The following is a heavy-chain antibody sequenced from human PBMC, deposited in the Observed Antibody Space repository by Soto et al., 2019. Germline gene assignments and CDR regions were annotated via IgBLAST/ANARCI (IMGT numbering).Heavy chain of an antibody. V-gene: IGHV1-46*03. CDR1: GYTFTSYY. CDR2: INPSGGST. J-gene: IGHJ4*02. CDR3: ARVERRYCSSTSCYDLDY. Sequence: GASVKVSCKASGYTFTSYYMHRVRQAPGQGLEWMGIINPSGGSTSYAQKFQGRVTMTRDTSTSTVYMELSSLRSEDTAVYYCARVERRYCSSTSCYDLDYWGQGTLVTVSS. D-gene: IGHD2-2*01.